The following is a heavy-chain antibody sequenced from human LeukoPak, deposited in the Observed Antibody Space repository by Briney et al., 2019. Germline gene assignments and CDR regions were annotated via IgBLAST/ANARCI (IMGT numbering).Heavy chain of an antibody. CDR3: ARAGYYGSGSYIYYYGMDV. CDR1: GFTFIKYA. Sequence: PGGSLRLSCAASGFTFIKYAMSWVRQAPGKGLEWVSSISSSSSYIYYADSVKGRFTISRDNAKNSLYLQMNSLRAEDTAVYYCARAGYYGSGSYIYYYGMDVWGQGTTVTVSS. CDR2: ISSSSSYI. D-gene: IGHD3-10*01. J-gene: IGHJ6*02. V-gene: IGHV3-21*01.